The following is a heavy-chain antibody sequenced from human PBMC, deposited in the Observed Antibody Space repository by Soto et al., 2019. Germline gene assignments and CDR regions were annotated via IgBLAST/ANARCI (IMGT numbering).Heavy chain of an antibody. CDR3: ARIIGYCRNNDCSWTFDI. CDR1: GYSFISYW. V-gene: IGHV5-51*01. Sequence: GESLKISCKTSGYSFISYWVAWVRQLPGKGLEWMGTFYPGDSTSTYSPSFQGQVTISVDKSISTTYLQLSSLKASDTAMYYCARIIGYCRNNDCSWTFDIWGQGTMVTVSS. CDR2: FYPGDSTS. D-gene: IGHD2-15*01. J-gene: IGHJ3*02.